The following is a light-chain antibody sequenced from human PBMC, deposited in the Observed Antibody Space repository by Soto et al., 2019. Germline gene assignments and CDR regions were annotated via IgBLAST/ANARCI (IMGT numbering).Light chain of an antibody. Sequence: EVVLTQSPGTLSLSPGERATLSCRASQSVASSLLAWYQQKPDQAPRLLIYGASSRATGSPDRFSGSGSGTDFTLTISRLDPEDFAVYYCQQYGSSPITFGQGTRLEIK. V-gene: IGKV3-20*01. CDR3: QQYGSSPIT. CDR2: GAS. J-gene: IGKJ5*01. CDR1: QSVASSL.